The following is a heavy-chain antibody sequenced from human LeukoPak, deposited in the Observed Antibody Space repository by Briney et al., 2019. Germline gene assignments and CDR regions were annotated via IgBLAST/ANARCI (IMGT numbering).Heavy chain of an antibody. CDR2: IYYSGST. D-gene: IGHD5-12*01. V-gene: IGHV4-30-4*08. J-gene: IGHJ3*02. CDR3: ARDDPGGYSGYDFAFDI. Sequence: SQTLSLTCTVSGGSISSGDYYWSWIRQPPGKGLEWIGYIYYSGSTYYNPSLKSRVTISVDTSKNQSSLKLSSVTAADTAVYYCARDDPGGYSGYDFAFDIWGQGTMVTVSS. CDR1: GGSISSGDYY.